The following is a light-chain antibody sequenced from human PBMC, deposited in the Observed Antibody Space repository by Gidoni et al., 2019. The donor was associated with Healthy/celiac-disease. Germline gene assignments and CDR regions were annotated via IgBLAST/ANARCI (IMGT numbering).Light chain of an antibody. CDR3: SSYTSSSTLVV. CDR2: DVS. J-gene: IGLJ2*01. V-gene: IGLV2-14*01. Sequence: QSALTQPASVSGSPGPSITISCTGTSRDVGGYNYVSWYQQHPGKAPQLMIYDVSNRPSGVSNRFSGSKSGNTASLTISGLQAEDEADYYCSSYTSSSTLVVFGGGTKLTVL. CDR1: SRDVGGYNY.